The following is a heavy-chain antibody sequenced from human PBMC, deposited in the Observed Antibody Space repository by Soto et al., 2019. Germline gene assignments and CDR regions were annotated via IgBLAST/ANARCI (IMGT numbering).Heavy chain of an antibody. CDR1: DGSISSSNYF. D-gene: IGHD1-26*01. CDR3: ARHPFSAQFDF. V-gene: IGHV4-39*01. CDR2: IYYTGST. Sequence: QLLESGPGLVKPSETLSLTCAVSDGSISSSNYFWGWIRQPPGKGLEWIGTIYYTGSTFYNPSLKSRVTISVDTSKNQFSLRLSSVTAADTAVYYCARHPFSAQFDFWGQGTLVTVSS. J-gene: IGHJ4*02.